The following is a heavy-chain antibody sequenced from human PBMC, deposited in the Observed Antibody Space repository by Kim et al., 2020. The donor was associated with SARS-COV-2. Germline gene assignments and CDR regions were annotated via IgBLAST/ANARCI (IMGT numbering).Heavy chain of an antibody. J-gene: IGHJ4*02. D-gene: IGHD3-10*01. CDR3: ARVPGDLGGSGSYYNEPFDD. Sequence: SETLSLTCAVYGGSFSGYYWSWIRQPPGKGLEWIGEINHSGSTNYNPSLKSRVTISVDTSKNQFSLKLSSVTAADTAVYYCARVPGDLGGSGSYYNEPFDDWGQGTLVTVSS. CDR1: GGSFSGYY. CDR2: INHSGST. V-gene: IGHV4-34*01.